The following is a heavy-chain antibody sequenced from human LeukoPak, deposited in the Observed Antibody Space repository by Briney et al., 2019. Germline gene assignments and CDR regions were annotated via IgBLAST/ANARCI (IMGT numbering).Heavy chain of an antibody. CDR1: GFTSSIYS. CDR2: ICSSSSYI. J-gene: IGHJ4*02. V-gene: IGHV3-21*01. D-gene: IGHD3-22*01. CDR3: ARDAYDSSGLDY. Sequence: NPGGSLRLSCAAPGFTSSIYSMNWVRQAPGKGLGWVSSICSSSSYIYYADSVKGRFTISRDNAKNSLYLQMNSLRAEDTAVYYCARDAYDSSGLDYWGQGTLVTVSS.